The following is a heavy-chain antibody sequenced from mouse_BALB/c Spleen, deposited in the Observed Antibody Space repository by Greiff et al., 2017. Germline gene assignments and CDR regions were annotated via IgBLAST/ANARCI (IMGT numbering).Heavy chain of an antibody. V-gene: IGHV5-6*01. J-gene: IGHJ2*01. CDR1: GFTFSSYG. D-gene: IGHD2-4*01. CDR2: ISSGGSYT. Sequence: EVKLVESGGDLVKPGGSLKLSCAASGFTFSSYGMSWVRQTPDKRLEWVATISSGGSYTYYPDSVKGRFTISRDNAKNTLYLQMSSLKSEDTAMYYCARPYDYDEGDYFDYWGQGTTLTVSS. CDR3: ARPYDYDEGDYFDY.